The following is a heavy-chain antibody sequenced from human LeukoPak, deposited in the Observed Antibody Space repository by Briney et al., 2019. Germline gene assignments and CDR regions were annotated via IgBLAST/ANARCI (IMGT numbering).Heavy chain of an antibody. Sequence: ASVKVSCNASAYTFTNYYIHWVRHAPGQGLEWMGIINPNGGATNYAQKFQDRVTMTRDTSTTTVYMELRRLRFEDTAAYYCAREVRAGYVYYFDYLGQGSLVTVSS. CDR1: AYTFTNYY. CDR3: AREVRAGYVYYFDY. D-gene: IGHD5-12*01. V-gene: IGHV1-46*01. J-gene: IGHJ4*02. CDR2: INPNGGAT.